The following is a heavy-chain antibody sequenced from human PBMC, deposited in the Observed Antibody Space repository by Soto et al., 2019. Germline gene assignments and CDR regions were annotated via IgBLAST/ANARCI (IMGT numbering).Heavy chain of an antibody. CDR3: ARVAADIASWLDP. CDR1: GGSISSGGYY. D-gene: IGHD5-12*01. Sequence: SETLSLTCTVSGGSISSGGYYWSWIRQHPGKGLEWIGYIYYSGSTYYKPSLKSRVTISVDTSKNQFSLKLSSVTAADTAVYYCARVAADIASWLDPWGQGTLVTVSS. CDR2: IYYSGST. J-gene: IGHJ5*02. V-gene: IGHV4-31*03.